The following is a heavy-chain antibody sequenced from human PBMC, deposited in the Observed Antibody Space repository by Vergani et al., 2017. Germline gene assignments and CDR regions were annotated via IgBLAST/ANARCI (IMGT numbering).Heavy chain of an antibody. J-gene: IGHJ4*02. CDR3: ARDPAYSSSLTFDY. CDR2: ISSSSSTI. Sequence: EVQLVESGGGLVQPGGSLRLSCAASGFTFSSYSMNWVRQAPGKGLEWVSYISSSSSTIYYADSVKGPFTISRDNAKNSLYLQMNSLRAEDTAVYYCARDPAYSSSLTFDYWGQGTLVTVSS. CDR1: GFTFSSYS. V-gene: IGHV3-48*01. D-gene: IGHD6-13*01.